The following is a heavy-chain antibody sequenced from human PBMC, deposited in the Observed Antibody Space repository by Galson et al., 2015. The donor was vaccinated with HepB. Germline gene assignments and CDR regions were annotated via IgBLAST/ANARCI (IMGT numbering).Heavy chain of an antibody. CDR3: ARGIDCRSTTCWNWFDP. V-gene: IGHV3-7*03. CDR1: GFTFSNYW. D-gene: IGHD2-2*01. J-gene: IGHJ5*02. Sequence: SLRLSCAASGFTFSNYWMSWVRQAPGKGLEWVAKIKQDGSDKYYVDSVRGRFTISRDNARNSLYLQMSSLRAEDMAMYYCARGIDCRSTTCWNWFDPWGQGTLVTVSS. CDR2: IKQDGSDK.